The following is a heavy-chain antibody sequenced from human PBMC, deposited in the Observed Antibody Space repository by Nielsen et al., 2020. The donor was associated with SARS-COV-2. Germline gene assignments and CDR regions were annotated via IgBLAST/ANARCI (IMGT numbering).Heavy chain of an antibody. V-gene: IGHV4-59*01. D-gene: IGHD5-12*01. J-gene: IGHJ6*02. CDR3: ARVGGYSGYDFYYCYYGMDV. Sequence: SETLSLTCTVSGGSISSYYWSWIRQPPGKGLEWIGYIYYSGSTNYNPSLKSRVTISVDTSKNQFSLKLSSVTAADTAVYYCARVGGYSGYDFYYCYYGMDVWGQGTTVTVSS. CDR2: IYYSGST. CDR1: GGSISSYY.